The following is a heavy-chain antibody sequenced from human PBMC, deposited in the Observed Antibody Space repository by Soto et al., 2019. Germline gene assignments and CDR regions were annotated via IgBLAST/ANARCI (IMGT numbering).Heavy chain of an antibody. J-gene: IGHJ4*02. CDR1: GGSISSSSYY. D-gene: IGHD2-2*01. CDR2: IYYSGST. Sequence: SETLSLTCTVSGGSISSSSYYWGWIRQPPGKGLEWIGSIYYSGSTYYNPSLKRRVTISVDTSKNQFSLKLSSVTAADTAVYYCARHRFKYCSSTSCSLFDYWGQGTLVTV. CDR3: ARHRFKYCSSTSCSLFDY. V-gene: IGHV4-39*01.